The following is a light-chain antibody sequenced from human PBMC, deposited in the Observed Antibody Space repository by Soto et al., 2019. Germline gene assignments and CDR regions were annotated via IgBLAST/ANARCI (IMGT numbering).Light chain of an antibody. CDR1: SSDIGAGYR. J-gene: IGLJ2*01. CDR2: DNT. CDR3: QSFDKYLSAVV. V-gene: IGLV1-40*01. Sequence: QSVLTQPPSVSGAPGERVTISCTGSSSDIGAGYRVRWYQQVPGTAPKLLIYDNTNRPSGVSVRFSDSKSGTSASLAISGLQAEDEADYYCQSFDKYLSAVVFGGGTKLTVL.